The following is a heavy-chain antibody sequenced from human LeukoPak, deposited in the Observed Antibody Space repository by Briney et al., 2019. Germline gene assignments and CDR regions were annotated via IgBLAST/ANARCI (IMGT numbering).Heavy chain of an antibody. CDR3: ARNALRFLEWYPFGY. V-gene: IGHV5-51*01. CDR2: IYPGDSDT. J-gene: IGHJ4*02. Sequence: GESLKISCKGSGYSFTSYWIGWVRQMPGRGLEWMGIIYPGDSDTRYSPSFQGQVTISADKSISTAYLQWSSLKASDTAMYYCARNALRFLEWYPFGYWGQGTLVTVSS. CDR1: GYSFTSYW. D-gene: IGHD3-3*01.